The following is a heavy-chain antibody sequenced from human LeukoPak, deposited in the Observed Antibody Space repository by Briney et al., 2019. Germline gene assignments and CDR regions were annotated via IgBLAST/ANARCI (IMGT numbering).Heavy chain of an antibody. V-gene: IGHV3-30*18. J-gene: IGHJ2*01. D-gene: IGHD6-13*01. Sequence: HPGGSLRLSCAASGFTFSSYGMHWVRQAPGKGLEWVAVISYDGSNKYYADSVKGRFTISRDNSKNTLYLQMNSLRAEDTAVYYCAKASANGMAAAGTFDGPAHLWGRGTLVTVSS. CDR3: AKASANGMAAAGTFDGPAHL. CDR2: ISYDGSNK. CDR1: GFTFSSYG.